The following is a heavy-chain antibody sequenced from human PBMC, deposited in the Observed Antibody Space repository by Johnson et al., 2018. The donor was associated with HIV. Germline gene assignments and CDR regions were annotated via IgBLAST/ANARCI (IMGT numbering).Heavy chain of an antibody. J-gene: IGHJ3*02. CDR3: TTDLAAVGSGAFDI. CDR1: GFTFSNAW. Sequence: VQVVESGGGLVKPGGPLRPSRAASGFTFSNAWMSWVRQAPGKGPEWVGRIKRKSDGGTTDSAAPVKGRFTISRYDSKNTLYLQMNSLKTEDTAVYYCTTDLAAVGSGAFDIWGQGTMVTVSS. V-gene: IGHV3-15*01. CDR2: IKRKSDGGTT. D-gene: IGHD6-13*01.